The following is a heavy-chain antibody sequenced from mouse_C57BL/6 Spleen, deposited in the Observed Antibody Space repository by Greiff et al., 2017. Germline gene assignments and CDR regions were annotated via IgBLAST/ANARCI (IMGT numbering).Heavy chain of an antibody. Sequence: VKLQQSGTELVKPGASVKLSCKASGYTFTSYWMHWVKQRPGQGLEWIGNINPSNGGTNYNEKFKSKATLTVDKSSSTAYMQLSSLTSEDSAVYYCARGRFYDYGGGSFDYWGQGTTLTVSS. D-gene: IGHD2-4*01. CDR3: ARGRFYDYGGGSFDY. V-gene: IGHV1-53*01. CDR2: INPSNGGT. J-gene: IGHJ2*01. CDR1: GYTFTSYW.